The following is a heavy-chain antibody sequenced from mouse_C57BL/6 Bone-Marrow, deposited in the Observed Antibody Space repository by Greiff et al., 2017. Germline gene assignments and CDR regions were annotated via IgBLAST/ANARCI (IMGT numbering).Heavy chain of an antibody. Sequence: VMLVESGAELVKPGASVKISCKASGYAFSSYWMNWVKQRPGKGLEWIGQIYPGDGDTNYNGKFKGKATLTADKSSSTAYMQLSSLTSEDSAVYFCARDYRYAMDYWGQGTSVTVSS. CDR2: IYPGDGDT. D-gene: IGHD2-14*01. V-gene: IGHV1-80*01. CDR3: ARDYRYAMDY. J-gene: IGHJ4*01. CDR1: GYAFSSYW.